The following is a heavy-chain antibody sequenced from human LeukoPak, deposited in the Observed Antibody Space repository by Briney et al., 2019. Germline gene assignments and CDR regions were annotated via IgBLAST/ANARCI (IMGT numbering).Heavy chain of an antibody. CDR3: ASSTSFYYASLSFDY. CDR2: IYYSGST. D-gene: IGHD3-22*01. CDR1: GGSISSGDYY. V-gene: IGHV4-30-4*01. J-gene: IGHJ4*02. Sequence: SQTLSLTCTVSGGSISSGDYYWSWIRQPPGKGLEWIGYIYYSGSTYYNPSLKSRVTISVDTPKNQFSLKLSSVTAADTAVYYCASSTSFYYASLSFDYWGQGTLVTVSS.